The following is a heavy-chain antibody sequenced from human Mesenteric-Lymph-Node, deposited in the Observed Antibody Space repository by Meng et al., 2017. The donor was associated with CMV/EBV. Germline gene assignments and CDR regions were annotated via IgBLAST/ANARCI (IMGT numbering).Heavy chain of an antibody. Sequence: GYTFTSYGITWVRQAPGQGLEWMGWITTYSGNTNYAQKFQGRVTMTTDTSTSTAYMELRSLRSDDTAVYYCATYYDSSGYYYEDFDYWGQGTLVTVSS. V-gene: IGHV1-18*01. J-gene: IGHJ4*02. CDR2: ITTYSGNT. CDR1: GYTFTSYG. CDR3: ATYYDSSGYYYEDFDY. D-gene: IGHD3-22*01.